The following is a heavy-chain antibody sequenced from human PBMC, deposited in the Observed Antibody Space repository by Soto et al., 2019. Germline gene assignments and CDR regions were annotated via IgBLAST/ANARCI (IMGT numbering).Heavy chain of an antibody. CDR2: INASSGNR. CDR1: GYTFTSYG. Sequence: ASVKVSCKASGYTFTSYGIRWVLRSPLQGLEWMGRINASSGNRNYAQKFQGRVTMTTDTSTSTAYMELRSLRSDDSAVYYCVIGRPSSPYFSATDYWGQGTLVTVSS. V-gene: IGHV1-18*04. D-gene: IGHD6-13*01. J-gene: IGHJ4*02. CDR3: VIGRPSSPYFSATDY.